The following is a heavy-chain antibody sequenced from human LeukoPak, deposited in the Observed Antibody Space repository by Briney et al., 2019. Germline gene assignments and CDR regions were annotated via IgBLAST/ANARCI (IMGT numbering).Heavy chain of an antibody. Sequence: GGSLRLSCAASGFTFYAYAMHWVRPAPGKGLEWVSDISWNSGSLDYADSVKGRFTISRDKAKNSLYLQMNSLRAEDTALYYCAKDMNSGYYYGQFGYWGERTLVTVSS. J-gene: IGHJ4*02. CDR3: AKDMNSGYYYGQFGY. CDR1: GFTFYAYA. CDR2: ISWNSGSL. D-gene: IGHD3-22*01. V-gene: IGHV3-9*01.